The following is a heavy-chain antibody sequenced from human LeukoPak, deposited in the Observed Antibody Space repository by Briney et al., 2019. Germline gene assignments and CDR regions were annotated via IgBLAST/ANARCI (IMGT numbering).Heavy chain of an antibody. J-gene: IGHJ5*02. CDR3: ARAFRVDYGDLPSWFDP. CDR1: GYSISSGYY. V-gene: IGHV4-38-2*01. Sequence: PSETLSLTCAVSGYSISSGYYWGWIRQPPGKGLEWIGSIYHSGRTYYNPSLKSRVTISVDTSKNQFSLKLSSVTAADTAVYYCARAFRVDYGDLPSWFDPWGQGTLVTVSS. D-gene: IGHD4-17*01. CDR2: IYHSGRT.